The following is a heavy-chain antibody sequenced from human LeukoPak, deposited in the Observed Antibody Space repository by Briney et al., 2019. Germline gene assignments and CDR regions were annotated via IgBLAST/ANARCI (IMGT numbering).Heavy chain of an antibody. Sequence: SETLSLTCAVYGGSFSSYYWSWIRQPPGKGLEWIGYIYYSGSTNYNPSLKSRVTISVDTSKNQFSLKLSSVTAADTAVYYCARDRRFGELASWFDPWGQGTLVTVSS. V-gene: IGHV4-59*12. CDR1: GGSFSSYY. CDR3: ARDRRFGELASWFDP. J-gene: IGHJ5*02. CDR2: IYYSGST. D-gene: IGHD3-10*01.